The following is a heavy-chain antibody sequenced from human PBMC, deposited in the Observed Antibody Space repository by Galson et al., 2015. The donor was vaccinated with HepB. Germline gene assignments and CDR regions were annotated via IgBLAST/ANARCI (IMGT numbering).Heavy chain of an antibody. V-gene: IGHV1-18*04. Sequence: SVKVSCKASGYTFTNFGINWVRQAPGQGLEWMGWISTYSGDTNFPQKFQGRLSLTTDTSTSTAYMELRSLTSGDTAIYYCARDGDMEWSHNKRYFDYWGQGTLVTVSS. CDR2: ISTYSGDT. D-gene: IGHD3-3*01. CDR3: ARDGDMEWSHNKRYFDY. J-gene: IGHJ4*02. CDR1: GYTFTNFG.